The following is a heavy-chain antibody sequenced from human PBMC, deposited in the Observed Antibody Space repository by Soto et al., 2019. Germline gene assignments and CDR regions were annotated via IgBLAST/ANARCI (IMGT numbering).Heavy chain of an antibody. Sequence: SETLSLTCTVSGGSISSYFCTWIRQPPGEELQWIGYIYHSGSTNYNPSLKSRVTISVDTSKNQFSLNLTSVTAADTAVYYCARDYYGMDVWGQGTTVTVSS. J-gene: IGHJ6*02. V-gene: IGHV4-59*12. CDR2: IYHSGST. CDR3: ARDYYGMDV. CDR1: GGSISSYF.